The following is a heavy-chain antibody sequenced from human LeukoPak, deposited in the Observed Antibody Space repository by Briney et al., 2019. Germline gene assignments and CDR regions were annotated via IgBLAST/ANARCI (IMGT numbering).Heavy chain of an antibody. V-gene: IGHV1-2*06. CDR1: GYTFTGYY. J-gene: IGHJ5*02. D-gene: IGHD6-25*01. CDR3: ARAPVSDWFDP. Sequence: GASVKVSCKASGYTFTGYYMHWVRQAPGQGLEWMGRINPNSGDTDYAQEFQGRVTMTRDTSITTAYMDLSRLISDDTAVYYCARAPVSDWFDPWGQGTLVTVSS. CDR2: INPNSGDT.